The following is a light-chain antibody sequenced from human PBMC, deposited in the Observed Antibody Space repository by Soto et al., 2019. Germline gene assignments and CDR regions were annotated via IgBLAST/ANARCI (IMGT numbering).Light chain of an antibody. J-gene: IGLJ2*01. Sequence: QSVLTQPPSASASLGASVTLTCTLSRGYSNYKVDWYQQRPGKGPRFVMRVGTGGIVGSKGDGIPDRFSVLGSGLNRYLTIKNIQEEDESDYHCGADHGSGSNFVVVFGGGTKLPS. CDR2: VGTGGIVG. CDR1: RGYSNYK. CDR3: GADHGSGSNFVVV. V-gene: IGLV9-49*01.